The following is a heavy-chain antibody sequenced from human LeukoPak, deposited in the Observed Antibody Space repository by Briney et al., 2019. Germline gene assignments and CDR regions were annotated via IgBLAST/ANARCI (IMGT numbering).Heavy chain of an antibody. D-gene: IGHD5-12*01. CDR3: ARDSPKIVATYGGIDY. J-gene: IGHJ4*02. CDR2: INPKRGGT. Sequence: ASVKVSCKASGYTFIGSYIHWVRQAPGQGLEWMGWINPKRGGTRYGRKFQGKVIMTTDPSISTAYIQLYRLKSDDTAIYYCARDSPKIVATYGGIDYWGQGTLVTVSS. CDR1: GYTFIGSY. V-gene: IGHV1-2*02.